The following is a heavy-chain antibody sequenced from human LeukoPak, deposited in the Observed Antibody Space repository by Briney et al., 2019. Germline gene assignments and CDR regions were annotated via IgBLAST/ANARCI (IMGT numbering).Heavy chain of an antibody. V-gene: IGHV4-34*01. CDR2: INHSGST. CDR1: GGSFSGYY. CDR3: ARGVGSSSSWFDP. D-gene: IGHD6-6*01. Sequence: PSETLSLTCAVYGGSFSGYYWSWIRQPPGKGLEWIGEINHSGSTNYNPSLKSRVTIPVDTSKNQFSLKLSSVTAADTAVYYCARGVGSSSSWFDPWGQGTLVTVSS. J-gene: IGHJ5*02.